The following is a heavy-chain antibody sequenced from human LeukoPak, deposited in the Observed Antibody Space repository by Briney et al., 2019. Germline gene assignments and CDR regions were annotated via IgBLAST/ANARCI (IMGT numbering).Heavy chain of an antibody. V-gene: IGHV3-23*01. CDR2: IGGSGGRA. J-gene: IGHJ6*03. D-gene: IGHD1-26*01. CDR1: GFTFSSYA. Sequence: GGSLRLSCAASGFTFSSYAMSWVRQAPGKGLEWVSGIGGSGGRAYYADSVKGRFTISRDNSKNTLYLQMNSLRAEDTAVYYCARGVYSGSYSVYYYYYYMDVWGKGTTVTVSS. CDR3: ARGVYSGSYSVYYYYYYMDV.